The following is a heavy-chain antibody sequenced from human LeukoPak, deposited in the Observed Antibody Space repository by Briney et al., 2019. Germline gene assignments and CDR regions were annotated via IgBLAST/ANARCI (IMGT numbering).Heavy chain of an antibody. CDR2: INPSGGST. V-gene: IGHV1-46*01. D-gene: IGHD4-17*01. CDR3: ARDPTTVTTEGTPNFDY. Sequence: ASVKVSCKASGYTFTSYYMHWVRQAPGQGLEWMGIINPSGGSTSYAQKFQGRVTMTRDMSTSTVYMELSSLRSEDAAVYYCARDPTTVTTEGTPNFDYWGQGTLVTVSS. J-gene: IGHJ4*02. CDR1: GYTFTSYY.